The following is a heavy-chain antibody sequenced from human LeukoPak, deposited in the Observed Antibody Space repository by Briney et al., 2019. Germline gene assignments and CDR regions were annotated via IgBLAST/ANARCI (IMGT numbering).Heavy chain of an antibody. CDR1: GYTFTSYG. CDR2: ISAYNGNT. V-gene: IGHV1-18*04. J-gene: IGHJ5*02. CDR3: ARAERYYGSGSFYWFDP. Sequence: ASVKVSCTASGYTFTSYGISWVRQAPGQGLEWMGWISAYNGNTNYAQKLQGRVTMTTDTSTSTAYMELRSLRSDDTAVYYCARAERYYGSGSFYWFDPWGQGTLVTVSS. D-gene: IGHD3-10*01.